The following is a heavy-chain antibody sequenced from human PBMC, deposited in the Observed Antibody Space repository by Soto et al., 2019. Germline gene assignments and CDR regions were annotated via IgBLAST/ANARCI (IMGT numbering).Heavy chain of an antibody. CDR1: GGSISSGGYY. Sequence: SETLSLTCTVSGGSISSGGYYWSWIRQHPGKGLEWIGYIYYNGYTIYSPSLNSRVTISVDTSKNQFSLKLTSVTAADTAMYYCTRHPPIARFENGLDVWGQGTTVTVSS. V-gene: IGHV4-61*08. CDR2: IYYNGYT. D-gene: IGHD2-21*01. J-gene: IGHJ6*02. CDR3: TRHPPIARFENGLDV.